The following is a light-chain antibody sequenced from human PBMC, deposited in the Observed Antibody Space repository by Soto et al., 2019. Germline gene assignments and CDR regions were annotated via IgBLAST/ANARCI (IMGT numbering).Light chain of an antibody. CDR2: EVS. J-gene: IGLJ3*02. V-gene: IGLV2-23*02. CDR1: SSDVGSYNL. Sequence: QSALTHPASVSGFPGQSITISCTGTSSDVGSYNLVSWYQQHPGKAPKLMIYEVSKRPSGVSNRFSGSKSGNTASLTISGLQAEDEADYYCCSYAGSSSWVFGGGTQLTVL. CDR3: CSYAGSSSWV.